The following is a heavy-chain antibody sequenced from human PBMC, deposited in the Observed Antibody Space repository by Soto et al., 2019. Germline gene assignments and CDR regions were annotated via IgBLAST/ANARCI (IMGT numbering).Heavy chain of an antibody. CDR1: GFPFINYA. CDR3: AKDVVRDSAISVFFFDR. J-gene: IGHJ4*02. D-gene: IGHD3-10*01. V-gene: IGHV3-23*01. CDR2: ISGSGGRT. Sequence: EVHLLDSGGGSVQPGGSLRLSCAASGFPFINYAMHWVRQAPGKGLEWVSAISGSGGRTYYGDAVKGRFTISRGNSKDTLYLDMNRLTAEVMAVYFCAKDVVRDSAISVFFFDRWGQGTLVTVSS.